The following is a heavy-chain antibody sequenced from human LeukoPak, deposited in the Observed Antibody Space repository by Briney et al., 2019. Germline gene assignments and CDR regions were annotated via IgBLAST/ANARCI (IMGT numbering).Heavy chain of an antibody. CDR2: IIPIFGTA. V-gene: IGHV1-69*05. J-gene: IGHJ1*01. D-gene: IGHD4-17*01. CDR3: ARALGYGDYVKYFQH. Sequence: SVKVSCKASGGTFSSYAISWVRQAPGQGLEWMGGIIPIFGTANYAQKFQGRVTITTDESTSTAYMELSSLRSEDTAVYYCARALGYGDYVKYFQHWGQGTLVTVSS. CDR1: GGTFSSYA.